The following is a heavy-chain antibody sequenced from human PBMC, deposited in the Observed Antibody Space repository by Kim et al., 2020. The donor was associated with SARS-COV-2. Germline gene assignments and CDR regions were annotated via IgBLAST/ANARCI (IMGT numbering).Heavy chain of an antibody. V-gene: IGHV3-33*01. CDR3: ARELRAPSMDV. CDR2: IWYDGSNK. Sequence: GGSLRLSCAASGFTFSSYGMHWVRQAPGKGLEWVAVIWYDGSNKYYADSVKGRFTISRDNSKNTLYLQMNSLRAEDTAVYYCARELRAPSMDVWGQGTTVTVSS. J-gene: IGHJ6*02. CDR1: GFTFSSYG.